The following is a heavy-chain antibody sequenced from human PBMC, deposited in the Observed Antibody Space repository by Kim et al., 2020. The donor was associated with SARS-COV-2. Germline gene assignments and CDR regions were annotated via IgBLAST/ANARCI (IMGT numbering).Heavy chain of an antibody. V-gene: IGHV3-20*04. D-gene: IGHD1-26*01. Sequence: GGSLRLSCAASRLIFGEYGMHWVRQAPGTGLEWVSTIRWYGGATAYVDSVKGRVTISSDNAKNSLYMQMNNMREEDTAVYYSAKDFTQYVGPW. CDR2: IRWYGGAT. J-gene: IGHJ5*02. CDR3: AKDFTQYVGP. CDR1: RLIFGEYG.